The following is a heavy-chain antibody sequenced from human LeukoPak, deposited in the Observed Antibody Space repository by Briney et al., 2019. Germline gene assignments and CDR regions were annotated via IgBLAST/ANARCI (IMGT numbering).Heavy chain of an antibody. CDR3: ARVASGIYGSGSYLDY. CDR2: INPNSGGT. V-gene: IGHV1-2*04. CDR1: GYTFTGYY. Sequence: ASVKVSCKASGYTFTGYYMHWVRQAPGQGLEWMGWINPNSGGTNYAQKFQGWVTITRDTSISTAYMELSRLRSDDTAVYYCARVASGIYGSGSYLDYWGQGTLVTVSS. D-gene: IGHD3-10*01. J-gene: IGHJ4*02.